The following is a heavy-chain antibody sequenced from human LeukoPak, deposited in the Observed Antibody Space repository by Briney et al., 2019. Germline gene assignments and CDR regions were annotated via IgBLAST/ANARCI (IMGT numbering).Heavy chain of an antibody. CDR3: ARDNRWSPKDAFDI. CDR2: ISAYNGNT. CDR1: GYTFTGYY. J-gene: IGHJ3*02. V-gene: IGHV1-18*04. Sequence: ASVKVSCKASGYTFTGYYMHWVRQAPGQGLEWMGWISAYNGNTNYAQKLQGRVTMTTDTSTSTAYMELRSLRSDDTAVYYCARDNRWSPKDAFDIWGQGTMVTVSS. D-gene: IGHD2-15*01.